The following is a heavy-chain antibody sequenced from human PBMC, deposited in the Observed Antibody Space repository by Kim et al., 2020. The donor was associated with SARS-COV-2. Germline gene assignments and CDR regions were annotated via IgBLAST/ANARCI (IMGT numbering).Heavy chain of an antibody. CDR1: GFTFTSSA. CDR2: IVVGSGNT. J-gene: IGHJ6*02. V-gene: IGHV1-58*01. CDR3: AAPTPKDGTMVRGVITHNYYYYYGMDV. Sequence: SVKVSCKASGFTFTSSAVQWVRQARGQRLEWIGWIVVGSGNTNYAQKFQERVTITRDMSTSTAYMELSSLRSEDTAVYYCAAPTPKDGTMVRGVITHNYYYYYGMDVWGQGTTVTVSS. D-gene: IGHD3-10*01.